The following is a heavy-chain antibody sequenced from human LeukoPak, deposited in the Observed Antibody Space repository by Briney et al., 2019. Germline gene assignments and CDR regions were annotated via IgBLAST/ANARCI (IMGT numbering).Heavy chain of an antibody. CDR2: ISSSGDT. V-gene: IGHV4-4*07. CDR3: AREGRSSTPGF. D-gene: IGHD2-15*01. Sequence: SETLSLTCTVSGGSISTYYWTWVRQPAGKGLEWIGRISSSGDTNYNSSLRSRLTMSVDTSKSQFSLRLSSVTAADTAVYYCAREGRSSTPGFWGQGTLVTVSS. CDR1: GGSISTYY. J-gene: IGHJ4*02.